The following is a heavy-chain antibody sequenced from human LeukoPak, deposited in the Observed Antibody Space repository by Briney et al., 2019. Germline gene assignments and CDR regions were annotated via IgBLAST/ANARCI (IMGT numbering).Heavy chain of an antibody. CDR1: GFTFSDYY. D-gene: IGHD3-10*01. CDR2: ISSSGSTI. CDR3: ARWGYSFGSGNYYDYHVDS. V-gene: IGHV3-11*01. J-gene: IGHJ4*02. Sequence: PGGSLRLSCAASGFTFSDYYMSWIRQAPGKGLEWVSYISSSGSTIYYADSVKGRFTISRDNAKNSLYLQMNSLRAEDTAVYYCARWGYSFGSGNYYDYHVDSWGQGTLVTVSS.